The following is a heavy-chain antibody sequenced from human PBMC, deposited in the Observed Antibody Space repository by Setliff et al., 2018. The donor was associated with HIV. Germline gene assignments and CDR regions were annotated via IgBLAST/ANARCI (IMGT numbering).Heavy chain of an antibody. Sequence: SETLSLTCTVSGGSISSGAYYWSWIRQHPGKGLEWIGYIYYSGSTYCNPSLKSRVTISVETSKNQVSLKLSSVTAADTAVYYCARRRWELLKRGAAFDIWGQGTMVTVSS. CDR3: ARRRWELLKRGAAFDI. CDR1: GGSISSGAYY. D-gene: IGHD1-26*01. J-gene: IGHJ3*02. CDR2: IYYSGST. V-gene: IGHV4-31*03.